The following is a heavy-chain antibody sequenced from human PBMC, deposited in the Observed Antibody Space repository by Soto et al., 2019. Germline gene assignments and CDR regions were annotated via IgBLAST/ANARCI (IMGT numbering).Heavy chain of an antibody. CDR3: ARDCSSTSCYHRALAI. Sequence: ASVKVSCKASGYTFTGYYMHWVRQAPGQGLEWMGWINPNSGGTNYAQKFQGWVTMTRDTSISTAYMELSRLRSDDTAVYYCARDCSSTSCYHRALAIWGQGTMVTVSS. J-gene: IGHJ3*02. CDR1: GYTFTGYY. D-gene: IGHD2-2*01. CDR2: INPNSGGT. V-gene: IGHV1-2*04.